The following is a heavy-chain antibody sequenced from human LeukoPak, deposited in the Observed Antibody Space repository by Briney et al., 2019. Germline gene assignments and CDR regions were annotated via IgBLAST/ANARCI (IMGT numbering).Heavy chain of an antibody. CDR3: ARRITASGKHYFDH. CDR2: ISSSSSTI. Sequence: GWSLRLSCAASGFTFSTYSVNWVRQAPGKGLEWVSYISSSSSTIYYADSVQGRFTISRDNAKNSLYLQMNSLRAEDTAVYYCARRITASGKHYFDHWGQGTLVTVSS. V-gene: IGHV3-48*01. J-gene: IGHJ4*02. D-gene: IGHD6-25*01. CDR1: GFTFSTYS.